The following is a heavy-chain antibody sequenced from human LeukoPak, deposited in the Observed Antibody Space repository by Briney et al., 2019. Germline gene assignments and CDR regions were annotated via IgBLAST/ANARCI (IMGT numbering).Heavy chain of an antibody. V-gene: IGHV3-11*03. CDR3: ARTRRYCSSTSCYGPHYFDY. J-gene: IGHJ4*02. D-gene: IGHD2-2*01. Sequence: GGSLRLSCAASGFTFSDYYMSWIRQAPGKGLEWVSYISSSSSYTNYADSVKGRFTISRDNAKNSLYLQMNSLRAEDTAVYYCARTRRYCSSTSCYGPHYFDYWGQGTVVTVSS. CDR2: ISSSSSYT. CDR1: GFTFSDYY.